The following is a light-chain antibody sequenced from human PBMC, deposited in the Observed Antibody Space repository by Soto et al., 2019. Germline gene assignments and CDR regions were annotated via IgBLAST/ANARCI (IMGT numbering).Light chain of an antibody. J-gene: IGKJ1*01. CDR2: KAS. Sequence: DIQVTQSPSTLSASVGDRVTITCRASHNINNYLAWYQQKPGKAPKLLIYKASSLQSGVPSRFSGSGSGTEFTLTISSLQPDDFATYYCQQYNSYWTFGQGTKVEIK. V-gene: IGKV1-5*03. CDR1: HNINNY. CDR3: QQYNSYWT.